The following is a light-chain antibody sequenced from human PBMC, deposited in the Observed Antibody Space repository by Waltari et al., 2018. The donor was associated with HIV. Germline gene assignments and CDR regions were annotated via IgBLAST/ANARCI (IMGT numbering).Light chain of an antibody. CDR1: NIGSKN. CDR2: RSR. V-gene: IGLV3-9*01. Sequence: YDLSQPLSVSVDLGQTARITCGGDNIGSKNVHWYQQKPGQAPVLVIYRSRNQPSGITDRISASKAGSMVTLIISRVQIEDEADYFCQVWDSRTVVFGGGTTLTVL. J-gene: IGLJ2*01. CDR3: QVWDSRTVV.